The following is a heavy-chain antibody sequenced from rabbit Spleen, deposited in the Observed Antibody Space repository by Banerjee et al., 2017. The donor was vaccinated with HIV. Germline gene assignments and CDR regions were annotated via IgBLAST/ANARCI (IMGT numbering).Heavy chain of an antibody. D-gene: IGHD4-2*01. CDR2: IDSGSSGFT. CDR1: GFSFSSSVF. J-gene: IGHJ4*01. CDR3: VRDQAGYVGFGPFYFNL. Sequence: QEQLEESGGDLVKPGASLTLTCIASGFSFSSSVFMCWVRQAPGKGLEWIACIDSGSSGFTYFATWAQGRFTCSKTSSTTVTLQMTRLTAADTATYFCVRDQAGYVGFGPFYFNLWGQGTLVTVS. V-gene: IGHV1S45*01.